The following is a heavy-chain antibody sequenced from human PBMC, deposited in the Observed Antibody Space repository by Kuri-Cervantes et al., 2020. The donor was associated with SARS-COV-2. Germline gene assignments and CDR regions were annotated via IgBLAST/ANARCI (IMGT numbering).Heavy chain of an antibody. D-gene: IGHD1-1*01. V-gene: IGHV3-30*02. Sequence: LSLTCAASGFTFSNAWMSWVRQAPGKGLEWVAFIRYDGSNKYYADSVKGRFTISRDNSKNTLYLQMNSLRAEDTAVYYCAREGVEAFDIWGQGTMVTV. CDR1: GFTFSNAW. J-gene: IGHJ3*02. CDR2: IRYDGSNK. CDR3: AREGVEAFDI.